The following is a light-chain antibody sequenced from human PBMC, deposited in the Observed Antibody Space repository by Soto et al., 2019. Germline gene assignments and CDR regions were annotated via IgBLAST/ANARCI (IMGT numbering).Light chain of an antibody. V-gene: IGLV2-11*01. CDR2: DIN. CDR1: SSDVGAYNY. J-gene: IGLJ2*01. Sequence: QSALTQPRSVSGSPGQSVAISCTGTSSDVGAYNYVSWYQQHPGKAPKLMIYDINQRPSGVPDRFSGSKSGNTASLTISGLQSEDEADYYYCSYSGGHTCGVIFGGGTQLTVL. CDR3: CSYSGGHTCGVI.